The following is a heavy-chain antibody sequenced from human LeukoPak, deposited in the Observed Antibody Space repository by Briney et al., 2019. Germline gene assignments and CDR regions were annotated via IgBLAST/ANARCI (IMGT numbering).Heavy chain of an antibody. CDR3: ARDPVSIAAAGDDAFDI. J-gene: IGHJ3*02. V-gene: IGHV3-21*01. CDR2: ISSSSSYI. CDR1: GFTFSSYS. D-gene: IGHD6-13*01. Sequence: GGSLRLSCAASGFTFSSYSMNWVRQAPGKGLEWVSSISSSSSYIYYADSVKGRFTISRDNAKNSLYLQMNSLRAEDTAVYYCARDPVSIAAAGDDAFDIWGQGTMVTVSS.